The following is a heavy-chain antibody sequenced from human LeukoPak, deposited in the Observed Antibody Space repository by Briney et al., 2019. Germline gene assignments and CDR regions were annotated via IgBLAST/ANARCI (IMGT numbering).Heavy chain of an antibody. CDR3: ARDTGYIRFDP. J-gene: IGHJ5*02. CDR1: GGSFSDYY. Sequence: LSLTCAVYGGSFSDYYMSWIRQAPGKGLEWVSYISSSGSTIYYADSVKGRFTISRDNAKNSLYLQMNSLRAEDTAVYYCARDTGYIRFDPWGQGTLVTVSS. D-gene: IGHD5-12*01. CDR2: ISSSGSTI. V-gene: IGHV3-11*04.